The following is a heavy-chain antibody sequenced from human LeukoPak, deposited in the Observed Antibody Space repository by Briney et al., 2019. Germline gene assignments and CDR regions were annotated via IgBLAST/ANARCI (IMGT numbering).Heavy chain of an antibody. CDR3: ARVQFEGYCSGGSCYHFDY. CDR1: GYTFTSYD. CDR2: MNPNSGNT. Sequence: ASVKVSCKASGYTFTSYDINWVRQATGQGLEWMGWMNPNSGNTGYAQKFQGRVTITRNTSISTAYMELSSLRSEDTAVYYCARVQFEGYCSGGSCYHFDYWGQGTLVTVSS. J-gene: IGHJ4*02. V-gene: IGHV1-8*03. D-gene: IGHD2-15*01.